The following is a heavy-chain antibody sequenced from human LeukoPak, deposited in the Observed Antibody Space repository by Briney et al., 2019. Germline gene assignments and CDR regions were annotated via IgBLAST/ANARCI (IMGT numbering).Heavy chain of an antibody. CDR2: IRYDGSIK. D-gene: IGHD2-8*02. CDR1: GFTFSNYG. V-gene: IGHV3-30*02. CDR3: ARDAGASAFDI. J-gene: IGHJ3*02. Sequence: PGGSLRLSCAASGFTFSNYGMHWVRQAPGKGLEWVTFIRYDGSIKYYADSVKGRFTISRDNSKNTLYLQMNSLRPEDTAVYYCARDAGASAFDIWGQGTMVTVSS.